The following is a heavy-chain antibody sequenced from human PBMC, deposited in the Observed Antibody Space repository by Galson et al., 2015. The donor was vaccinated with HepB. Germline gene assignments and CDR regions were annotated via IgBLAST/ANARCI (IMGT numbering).Heavy chain of an antibody. CDR2: IYWDDDK. D-gene: IGHD6-19*01. Sequence: PALVKPTQTLTLTCTFSGFSLTTSGVGVGWLRQSPVKALECLALIYWDDDKRYSPSLKSSVTITKDTSTNQVVLTMTNMDPVDTATYYCAQFNVTSGWRSWGQGTLVTVSS. CDR1: GFSLTTSGVG. CDR3: AQFNVTSGWRS. V-gene: IGHV2-5*02. J-gene: IGHJ5*02.